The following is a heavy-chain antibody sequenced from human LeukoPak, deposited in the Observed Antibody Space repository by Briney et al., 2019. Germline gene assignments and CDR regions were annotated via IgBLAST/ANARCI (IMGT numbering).Heavy chain of an antibody. CDR1: GFTFSSYW. J-gene: IGHJ2*01. V-gene: IGHV3-66*01. Sequence: GGSLRLSCAASGFTFSSYWMSWVRQAPGKGLEWVSLIYSDDSTDHADSVKGRFTISRDNSKNTLYLQMNSLRAEDTAVYYCARAPHLWGRGTLVTVSS. CDR2: IYSDDST. CDR3: ARAPHL.